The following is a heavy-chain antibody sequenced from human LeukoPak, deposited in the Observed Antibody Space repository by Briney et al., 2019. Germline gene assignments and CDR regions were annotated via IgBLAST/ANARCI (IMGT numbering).Heavy chain of an antibody. D-gene: IGHD6-6*01. J-gene: IGHJ6*02. Sequence: SVKVSCKASGGTFSSYAIRWVRQAPGQGLEWMGGIIPIFGTANYAQKFQGRVTITADESTSTAYMELSSLRSEDTAVYYCGIAARPYYGMDVWGQGTTVTVSS. CDR2: IIPIFGTA. CDR3: GIAARPYYGMDV. CDR1: GGTFSSYA. V-gene: IGHV1-69*13.